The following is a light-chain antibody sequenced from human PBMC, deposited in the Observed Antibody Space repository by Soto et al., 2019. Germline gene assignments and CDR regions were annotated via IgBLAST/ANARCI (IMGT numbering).Light chain of an antibody. J-gene: IGLJ2*01. CDR3: CSYAGSYDVV. V-gene: IGLV2-11*01. Sequence: QSALTQPRSVSGPPGQSVTISCTGTSSDVGGYNYVSWYQQHPGKAPKLMIYDVSKRPSGVPDRFSGSKSGNTASLTISGLQAEDEADYYCCSYAGSYDVVFGGGTKVTVL. CDR2: DVS. CDR1: SSDVGGYNY.